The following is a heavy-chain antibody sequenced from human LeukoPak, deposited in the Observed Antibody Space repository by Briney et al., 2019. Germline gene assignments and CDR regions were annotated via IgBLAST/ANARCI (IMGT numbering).Heavy chain of an antibody. CDR1: GSSFTSYL. Sequence: GESLQISCQGSGSSFTSYLISWVRQMPGKGRGWMGRIDPSDFFTNYSTSFQSHVTISADKSISTAYLQWSSLKASGTAMYYCGTAMVRRVTADSNTFAPWGQGTLVTVSS. D-gene: IGHD3-10*01. CDR3: GTAMVRRVTADSNTFAP. V-gene: IGHV5-10-1*01. CDR2: IDPSDFFT. J-gene: IGHJ5*02.